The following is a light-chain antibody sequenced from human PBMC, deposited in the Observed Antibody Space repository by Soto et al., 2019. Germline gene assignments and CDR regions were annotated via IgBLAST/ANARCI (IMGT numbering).Light chain of an antibody. Sequence: DIQMSQSPSSLSESVGDRVTITCRAAESISRHLNWYQQKPGRAPDLLIYAASTLQNGVPSRFTGSGSGTEFTLTITGLQLEDFATYYCQQDYSTLATFGQGTRLEIK. CDR3: QQDYSTLAT. J-gene: IGKJ5*01. CDR2: AAS. CDR1: ESISRH. V-gene: IGKV1-39*01.